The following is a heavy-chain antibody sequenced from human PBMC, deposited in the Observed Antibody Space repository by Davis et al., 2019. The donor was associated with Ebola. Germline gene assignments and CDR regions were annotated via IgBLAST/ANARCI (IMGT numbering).Heavy chain of an antibody. CDR1: GFTFSSYW. Sequence: GESLKISCVGSGFTFSSYWMHWVRQVPGKGLVWVSRINSDGSGTKYTDSVKGRYTISRDNAKSALYLQMDSLGVEDTAVYYCARDGRTTTASYYYGMGVWGQGTTVTVSS. V-gene: IGHV3-74*03. CDR2: INSDGSGT. CDR3: ARDGRTTTASYYYGMGV. J-gene: IGHJ6*02. D-gene: IGHD4-17*01.